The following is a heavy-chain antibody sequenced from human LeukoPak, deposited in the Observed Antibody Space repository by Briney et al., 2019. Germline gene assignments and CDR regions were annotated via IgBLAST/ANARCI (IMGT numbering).Heavy chain of an antibody. CDR2: ISGSGGST. Sequence: GASLRLSCAASGFTFSSYAMSWVRQAPGKELEWVSAISGSGGSTYYADSVKGRFTISRDNSKNTLYLQMNSLRAEDTAVYYCAEIPYYDFWSGDYYYGMDVWGQGTTVTVSS. CDR1: GFTFSSYA. CDR3: AEIPYYDFWSGDYYYGMDV. V-gene: IGHV3-23*01. D-gene: IGHD3-3*01. J-gene: IGHJ6*02.